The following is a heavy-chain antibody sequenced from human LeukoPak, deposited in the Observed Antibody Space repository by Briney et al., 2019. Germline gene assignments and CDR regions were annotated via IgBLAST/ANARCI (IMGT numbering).Heavy chain of an antibody. CDR2: ISGSGGST. V-gene: IGHV3-23*01. CDR1: GFTFSIYA. J-gene: IGHJ6*02. CDR3: AKPHYYGSGSYYTNYYYYGMDV. D-gene: IGHD3-10*01. Sequence: PGGSLRLSCAASGFTFSIYAMSWVRQAPGKGLEWVSAISGSGGSTYYADSVKGRFTISRDNSKNTLYLQMNSLRAEDTAVYYCAKPHYYGSGSYYTNYYYYGMDVWGQGTTVTVSS.